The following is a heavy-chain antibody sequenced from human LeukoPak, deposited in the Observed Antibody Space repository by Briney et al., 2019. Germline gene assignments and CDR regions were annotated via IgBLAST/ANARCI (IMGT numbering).Heavy chain of an antibody. J-gene: IGHJ4*02. CDR2: IYESGST. D-gene: IGHD3-10*01. CDR1: GGSISSGGYS. V-gene: IGHV4-30-2*01. Sequence: SQTLSLTCAVSGGSISSGGYSWGWIRQPPGKGLYRIGYIYESGSTYYNPSLKSRVTISVDRSKNQFSLKLSPVTAADTAVYYCARTSTVRVVISPWGQGTLVTVSS. CDR3: ARTSTVRVVISP.